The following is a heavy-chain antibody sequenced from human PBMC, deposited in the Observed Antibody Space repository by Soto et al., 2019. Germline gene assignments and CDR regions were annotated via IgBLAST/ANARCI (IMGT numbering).Heavy chain of an antibody. CDR3: FRGNYFSYHGMDV. V-gene: IGHV3-73*01. D-gene: IGHD1-1*01. J-gene: IGHJ6*02. CDR1: GFAFGCST. Sequence: PGGSLRLSCAGSGFAFGCSTIHWVRQASGKGLEWVGRIRSKANSYATAYAAAVKGRFIVSRDDSKTTSYLQMDSLKIEDTAMYYCFRGNYFSYHGMDVWGQGTTVTVSS. CDR2: IRSKANSYAT.